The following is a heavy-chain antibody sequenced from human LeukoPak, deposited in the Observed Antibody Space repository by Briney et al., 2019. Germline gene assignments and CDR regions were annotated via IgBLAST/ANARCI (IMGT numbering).Heavy chain of an antibody. Sequence: ASVKVSCKASGYTFTSYAMHWVRQAPGQRLEWMGWINAGNGNTKYSQKFQGRVTITRDTSASTAYMELSSLRSEDTAVYHCARDGGYRRSDYWGQGTLVTVSS. CDR3: ARDGGYRRSDY. CDR2: INAGNGNT. J-gene: IGHJ4*02. CDR1: GYTFTSYA. D-gene: IGHD3-16*02. V-gene: IGHV1-3*01.